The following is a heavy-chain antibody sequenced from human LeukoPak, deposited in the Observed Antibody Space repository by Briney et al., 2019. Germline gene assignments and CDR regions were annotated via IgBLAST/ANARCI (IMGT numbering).Heavy chain of an antibody. V-gene: IGHV3-21*01. D-gene: IGHD1-26*01. CDR1: GFTFSSYS. Sequence: GGSLTLSCAASGFTFSSYSMNWVRQAPGKGLEWVSSISSSSSYIYYADSVKGRFTISRDNAKNSLYLQMNRVRAEDTAVYYCARVMVGATLVDYWGQATLVTVSS. CDR2: ISSSSSYI. J-gene: IGHJ4*02. CDR3: ARVMVGATLVDY.